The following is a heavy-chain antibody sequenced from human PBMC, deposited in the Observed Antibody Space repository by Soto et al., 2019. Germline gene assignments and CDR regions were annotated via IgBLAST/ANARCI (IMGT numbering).Heavy chain of an antibody. V-gene: IGHV1-46*01. D-gene: IGHD3-16*01. Sequence: ASVKVSCMAPADTFTSYYIHWVRQAPGHGLEWTGIINPNGGSTRFAQTFLGRITMTTDRSTSAVFMELRSLRSEDAAAYSCARSSGGVSGSTIECSNWLAPWGQGPLVTVSS. J-gene: IGHJ5*02. CDR2: INPNGGST. CDR1: ADTFTSYY. CDR3: ARSSGGVSGSTIECSNWLAP.